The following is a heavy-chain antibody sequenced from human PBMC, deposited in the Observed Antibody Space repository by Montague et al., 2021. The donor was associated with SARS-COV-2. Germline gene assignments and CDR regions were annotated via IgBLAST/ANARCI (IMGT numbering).Heavy chain of an antibody. CDR2: INQSGSI. V-gene: IGHV4-34*01. J-gene: IGHJ6*03. Sequence: SETLSLTCAVFGGSFSGFYWSWVRQPPGEGLEWIGEINQSGSINYNPSLKSRVTILVDSSKNQFSLKLTSVTAADTAVYYCAGVQRGVNMVVVVIDFYYYMDVWGKGTTVTVSS. CDR1: GGSFSGFY. CDR3: AGVQRGVNMVVVVIDFYYYMDV. D-gene: IGHD3-22*01.